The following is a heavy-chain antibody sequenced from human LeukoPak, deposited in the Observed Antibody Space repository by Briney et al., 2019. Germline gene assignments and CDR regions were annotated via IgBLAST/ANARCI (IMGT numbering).Heavy chain of an antibody. J-gene: IGHJ4*02. V-gene: IGHV3-23*01. CDR3: AKDICSSTRCYTFDY. D-gene: IGHD2-2*02. CDR2: ISGSGGST. Sequence: PGGSLRLSCAASGFTFSSYAMSWVRQAPGKGLEWVSAISGSGGSTYYGDSVKGRFTISRDNSKNTLYLQMNSLRAEDTAVYYCAKDICSSTRCYTFDYWGQGTLVTVSS. CDR1: GFTFSSYA.